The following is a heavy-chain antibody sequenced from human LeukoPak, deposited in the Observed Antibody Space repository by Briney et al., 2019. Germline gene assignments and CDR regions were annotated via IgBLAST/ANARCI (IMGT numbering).Heavy chain of an antibody. Sequence: PSQTLSLTCAVSGGSISSGGYSWSWIRQPPGKGLEWIGYIYHSGSTYYNPSLKSRVTISVDRSKNQFSLKLSSVTAADTAVYYCARETGTTSFDYWGQGTLVTVSS. J-gene: IGHJ4*02. CDR3: ARETGTTSFDY. CDR2: IYHSGST. V-gene: IGHV4-30-2*01. CDR1: GGSISSGGYS. D-gene: IGHD1-1*01.